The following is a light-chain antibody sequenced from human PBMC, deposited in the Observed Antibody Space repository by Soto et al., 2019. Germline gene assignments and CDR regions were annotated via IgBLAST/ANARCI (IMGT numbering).Light chain of an antibody. Sequence: QSVLTQPASVSGSPGQSITISCTGTSSDVGGYNYVSWYQQHPGKAPKLMIYDVSNRPSGVSNRFSGSKSGNTASLTISGLQSEDEADSYCSSYTSSSPFGTGTKVTVL. CDR2: DVS. CDR1: SSDVGGYNY. V-gene: IGLV2-14*01. J-gene: IGLJ1*01. CDR3: SSYTSSSP.